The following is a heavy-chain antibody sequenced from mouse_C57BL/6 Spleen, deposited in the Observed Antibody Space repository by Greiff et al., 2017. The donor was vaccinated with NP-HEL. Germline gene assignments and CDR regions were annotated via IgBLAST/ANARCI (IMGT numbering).Heavy chain of an antibody. D-gene: IGHD2-5*01. J-gene: IGHJ3*01. CDR2: IYPGSGST. CDR1: GYTFTSYW. CDR3: ARSYYSNSLAY. Sequence: QVQLQQSGAELVKPGASVKMSCKASGYTFTSYWITWVKQRPGQGLEWIGDIYPGSGSTNYNEKFKSKATLTVDTSSSTAYMQLSSLTSEDSAVYYSARSYYSNSLAYWGQGTLVTVSA. V-gene: IGHV1-55*01.